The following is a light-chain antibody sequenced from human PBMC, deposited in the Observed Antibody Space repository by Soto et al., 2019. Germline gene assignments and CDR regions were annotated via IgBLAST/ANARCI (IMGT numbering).Light chain of an antibody. Sequence: VLTQSPGTLSLSPGERATLSCRASQSVSSSYLAWYQQKPGQAPRLLIYGASNRATGIPARFSGSGSGTDFTLTISSLEPEDFAVYYCQQRSNWLTFGGGTKVDI. CDR2: GAS. V-gene: IGKV3D-20*02. CDR3: QQRSNWLT. CDR1: QSVSSSY. J-gene: IGKJ4*01.